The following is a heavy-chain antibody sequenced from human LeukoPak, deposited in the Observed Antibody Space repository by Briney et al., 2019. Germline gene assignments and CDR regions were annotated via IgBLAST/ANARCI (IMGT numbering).Heavy chain of an antibody. CDR3: AKEDNLRITIFGVAPYYFDY. Sequence: PGGSLRLSCAASGSTFSSYAMSWVRQAPGKGLEWVSAISGSGGSTYYADSVKGRFTISRDNSKNTLYLQMNSLRAEDTAVYYCAKEDNLRITIFGVAPYYFDYWGQGTLVTVSS. CDR2: ISGSGGST. D-gene: IGHD3-3*01. CDR1: GSTFSSYA. J-gene: IGHJ4*02. V-gene: IGHV3-23*01.